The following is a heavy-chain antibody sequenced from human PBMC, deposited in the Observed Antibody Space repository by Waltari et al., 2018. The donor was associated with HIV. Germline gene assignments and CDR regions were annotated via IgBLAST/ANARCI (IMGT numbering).Heavy chain of an antibody. J-gene: IGHJ6*02. CDR1: GFTVSSNW. CDR3: ARGVGYGMDV. V-gene: IGHV3-74*01. Sequence: EVQLVESGGGLVQPGGSLRLSCEASGFTVSSNWMHWVRQAPGKGLVWVSCVKKDGSNTRYAYSVKGRLTISRDNAKNTLYLQMNRLRAEDTAVYYCARGVGYGMDVWGQGTTVTVSS. CDR2: VKKDGSNT. D-gene: IGHD2-15*01.